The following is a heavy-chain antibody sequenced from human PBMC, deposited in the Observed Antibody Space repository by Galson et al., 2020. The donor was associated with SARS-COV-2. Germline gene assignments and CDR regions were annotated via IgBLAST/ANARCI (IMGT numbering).Heavy chain of an antibody. CDR3: ARERGYSNGTAYFDY. D-gene: IGHD5-18*01. Sequence: GESLKISCAASGFTFSSYGMHWVRQAPGKGLEWVAVIWYDGSNKYYADSVKGRFTISRDNSKNTLYLQMNSLRAEDTAVYYCARERGYSNGTAYFDYWGQGTLVTVSS. J-gene: IGHJ4*02. CDR1: GFTFSSYG. CDR2: IWYDGSNK. V-gene: IGHV3-33*01.